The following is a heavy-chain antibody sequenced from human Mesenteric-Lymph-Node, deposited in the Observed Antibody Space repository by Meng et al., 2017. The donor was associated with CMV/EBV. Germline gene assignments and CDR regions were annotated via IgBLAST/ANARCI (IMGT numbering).Heavy chain of an antibody. J-gene: IGHJ4*02. D-gene: IGHD3-22*01. Sequence: GGSLRLSCAASGFTFGTYGMAWVRQTPGKGLEWVSSISSGSDYTYYADSLKGRFTISRDNAKNSLYLQMNSLRAEDTAVYYCTRGVSSGYYFIDYWGQGTLVTVSS. CDR3: TRGVSSGYYFIDY. CDR1: GFTFGTYG. V-gene: IGHV3-21*01. CDR2: ISSGSDYT.